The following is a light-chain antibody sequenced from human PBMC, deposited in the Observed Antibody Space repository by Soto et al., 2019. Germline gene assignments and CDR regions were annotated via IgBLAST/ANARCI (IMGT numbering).Light chain of an antibody. CDR2: AAS. CDR3: QQRSNWPIT. V-gene: IGKV1-39*01. CDR1: QSISSY. J-gene: IGKJ5*01. Sequence: DIQMTQSPSSLSASLADRVSIXXRASQSISSYLNWYQQKPGKAPKIXIYAASSLQSGVPSRFSGSGSGTDFTLTISSLEPEDFAVYYCQQRSNWPITFGQGTRLEIK.